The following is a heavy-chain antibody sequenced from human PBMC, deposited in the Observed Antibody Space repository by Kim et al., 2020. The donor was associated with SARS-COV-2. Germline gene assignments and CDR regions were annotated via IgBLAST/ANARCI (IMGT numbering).Heavy chain of an antibody. V-gene: IGHV3-48*03. D-gene: IGHD6-6*01. CDR1: GFTFSSYD. CDR3: ARGSIGLTR. J-gene: IGHJ4*02. CDR2: ITSSGSTK. Sequence: GGSLRLSCAASGFTFSSYDMHWVRQAPGKGLEWVSYITSSGSTKYYADSVKGRFTISRDNAKNSLSLQMNSLRAEDTAVYYCARGSIGLTRGGQGTLV.